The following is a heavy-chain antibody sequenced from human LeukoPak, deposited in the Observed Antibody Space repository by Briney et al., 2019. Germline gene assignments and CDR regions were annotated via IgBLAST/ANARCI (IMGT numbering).Heavy chain of an antibody. Sequence: PSETLSLTCAVYGGSFSGYYWSWIHQPPGKGLEGIGEINHSGSTNYNPSLKSRVTISVDTSKNQFSLKLSSVTAADTAVYYCARVRLERRRIAFDIWGQGTMVTVSS. CDR1: GGSFSGYY. CDR2: INHSGST. D-gene: IGHD1-1*01. J-gene: IGHJ3*02. V-gene: IGHV4-34*01. CDR3: ARVRLERRRIAFDI.